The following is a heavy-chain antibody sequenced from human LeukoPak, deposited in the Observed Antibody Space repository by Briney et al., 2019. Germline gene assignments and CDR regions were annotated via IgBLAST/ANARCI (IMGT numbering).Heavy chain of an antibody. CDR1: GGSFSGYY. CDR3: ARGGYDYIWGSYRYRNHYFDY. V-gene: IGHV4-34*01. D-gene: IGHD3-16*02. J-gene: IGHJ4*02. CDR2: INHSGST. Sequence: SETLPLTCAVYGGSFSGYYWSWIRQPPGQGLEWIGEINHSGSTNYNPSLKSRVTISVDTSKNQFSLKLSSVTAADTAVYYCARGGYDYIWGSYRYRNHYFDYWGQGTLVTVSS.